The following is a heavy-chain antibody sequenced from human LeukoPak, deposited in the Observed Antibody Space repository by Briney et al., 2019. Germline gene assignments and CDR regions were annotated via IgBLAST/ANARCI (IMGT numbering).Heavy chain of an antibody. D-gene: IGHD5-18*01. CDR1: GFTFSSYS. Sequence: GSLRLSCAASGFTFSSYSMNWVLQAPGKGLEWVSSISSSSSYIYYADSVKGRFTISRDNAKNSLYLQMNSLRAEDTAVYYCAREDDGYSYGYDYWGQGTLVTVSS. J-gene: IGHJ4*02. V-gene: IGHV3-21*01. CDR3: AREDDGYSYGYDY. CDR2: ISSSSSYI.